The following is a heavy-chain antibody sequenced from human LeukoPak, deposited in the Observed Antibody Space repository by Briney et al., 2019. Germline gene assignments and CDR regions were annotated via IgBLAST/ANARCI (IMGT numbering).Heavy chain of an antibody. CDR3: ARGGYSSSWPYYYYYYMDV. CDR2: IYHSGST. J-gene: IGHJ6*03. V-gene: IGHV4-38-2*01. Sequence: KASETLSLTCAVSGYSISSGYYWGWIRQPPGKGLEWIGSIYHSGSTYYNPPLKSRVTISVDTSKNQFSLKLSSVTAADTAVYYCARGGYSSSWPYYYYYYMDVWGKGTTVTVSS. D-gene: IGHD6-13*01. CDR1: GYSISSGYY.